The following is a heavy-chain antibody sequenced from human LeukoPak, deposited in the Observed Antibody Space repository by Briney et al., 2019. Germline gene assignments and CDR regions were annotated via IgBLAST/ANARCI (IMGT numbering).Heavy chain of an antibody. J-gene: IGHJ5*02. CDR1: GFTFSHHG. CDR2: IWSDASEK. V-gene: IGHV3-33*06. D-gene: IGHD4-11*01. CDR3: AKDAQRGFDYSNSLDH. Sequence: GKSLRLSCAASGFTFSHHGMHWVRQAPGSSLEWVAVIWSDASEKYYAKSVKGRFTISRDNSRNSVYLQMSSLRAEDTAVYYCAKDAQRGFDYSNSLDHWGQGTRVTVSS.